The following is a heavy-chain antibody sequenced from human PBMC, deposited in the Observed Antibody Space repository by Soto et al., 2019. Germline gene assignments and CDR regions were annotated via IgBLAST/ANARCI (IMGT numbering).Heavy chain of an antibody. CDR2: INQDGSEK. CDR1: GFSFRSYW. Sequence: EVQLVESGGGLVQPGGSLRLSCVASGFSFRSYWMTWVRQAPGKGLEWVANINQDGSEKYYVDSVKGRFTFSRDNAKNSVYLQMNSLRVEDTAVYYCAGAHPRNNYYAMDVWGQGTTVTVSS. CDR3: AGAHPRNNYYAMDV. J-gene: IGHJ6*02. V-gene: IGHV3-7*01.